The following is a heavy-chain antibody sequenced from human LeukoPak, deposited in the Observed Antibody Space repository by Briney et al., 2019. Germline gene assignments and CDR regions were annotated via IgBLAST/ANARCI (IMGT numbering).Heavy chain of an antibody. V-gene: IGHV1-8*03. CDR3: ARDRGNTVFYYYYMDV. D-gene: IGHD3-10*01. CDR1: GYTFTSYD. CDR2: MNPNSGNT. J-gene: IGHJ6*03. Sequence: ASVKASCKASGYTFTSYDINCVRQATGQGLEWMGWMNPNSGNTGYAQKFQGRVTITRNTSISTAYMELSSLRSEDTAVYYCARDRGNTVFYYYYMDVWGKGTTVTVSS.